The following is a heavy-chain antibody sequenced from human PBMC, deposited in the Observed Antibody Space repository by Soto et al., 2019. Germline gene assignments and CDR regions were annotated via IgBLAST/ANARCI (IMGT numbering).Heavy chain of an antibody. CDR3: ATGTNGTTGWYHP. CDR1: GYTFTDFY. Sequence: QEQLVQSGTEVKKPGASVTVSCKSSGYTFTDFYLHWLRQAPGQGLEWVGWINPKTGDTKSSQKFQGRVTMSRDTSVSTAYIDLNSLNSDDTSMYYCATGTNGTTGWYHPWGQGTRVTVSS. CDR2: INPKTGDT. V-gene: IGHV1-2*02. J-gene: IGHJ5*02. D-gene: IGHD1-1*01.